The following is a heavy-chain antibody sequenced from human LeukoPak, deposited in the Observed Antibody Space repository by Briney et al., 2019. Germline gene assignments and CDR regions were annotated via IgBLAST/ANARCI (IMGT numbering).Heavy chain of an antibody. CDR1: GFIFSSYE. CDR3: ARDGPPTYYDFWSGYYIPGSWYYYYGMDV. CDR2: ISSSGSTI. J-gene: IGHJ6*02. D-gene: IGHD3-3*01. V-gene: IGHV3-48*03. Sequence: GGSLRLSCAASGFIFSSYEMNWVRQAPGKGLEWVSYISSSGSTIYYADSVKGRFTISRDNAKNSLYLQMNSLRAEDTAVYYCARDGPPTYYDFWSGYYIPGSWYYYYGMDVWGQGTTVTVSS.